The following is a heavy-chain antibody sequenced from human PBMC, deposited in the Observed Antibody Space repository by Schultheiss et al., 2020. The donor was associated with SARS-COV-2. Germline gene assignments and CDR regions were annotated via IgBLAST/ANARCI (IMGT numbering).Heavy chain of an antibody. CDR2: INESGST. CDR1: GGSFSGYY. CDR3: ARGDVVVMQL. Sequence: SETLSLTCAVYGGSFSGYYWSWVRQSPGKGLEWIGEINESGSTNYTPSLKSRVTISVDTSKNQFSLKLSSVTAADTAVYYCARGDVVVMQLWGQGTLVTVSS. J-gene: IGHJ4*02. V-gene: IGHV4-34*01. D-gene: IGHD2-21*01.